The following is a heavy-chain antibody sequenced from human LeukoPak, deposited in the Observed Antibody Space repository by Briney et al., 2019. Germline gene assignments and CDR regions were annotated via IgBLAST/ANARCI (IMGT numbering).Heavy chain of an antibody. CDR1: GFSFSGFG. V-gene: IGHV3-23*01. D-gene: IGHD3-10*01. Sequence: GRSLRLSCAASGFSFSGFGMSWVRQAPGKGLEWVSVISGSGDSTYYTDSVKGRFTISRDNSKNTLYLQMNSLRAEDTAVYYCAKPYGSGSYNYWGQGTLVTVSS. CDR3: AKPYGSGSYNY. CDR2: ISGSGDST. J-gene: IGHJ4*02.